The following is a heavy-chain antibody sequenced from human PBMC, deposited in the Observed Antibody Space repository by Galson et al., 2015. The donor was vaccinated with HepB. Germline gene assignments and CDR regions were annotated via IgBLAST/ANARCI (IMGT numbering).Heavy chain of an antibody. J-gene: IGHJ3*02. CDR3: ARDPTMGWELHGGAFDI. D-gene: IGHD1-26*01. V-gene: IGHV3-33*08. CDR2: IWYDGSNK. Sequence: SLRLSCAASGFSFSSYGIHWVRQAPGKGLEWVAVIWYDGSNKYYADSVKGRFTISRDNSKNTLYLQMNSLRAEDTAVYYCARDPTMGWELHGGAFDIWGQGTMVTVSS. CDR1: GFSFSSYG.